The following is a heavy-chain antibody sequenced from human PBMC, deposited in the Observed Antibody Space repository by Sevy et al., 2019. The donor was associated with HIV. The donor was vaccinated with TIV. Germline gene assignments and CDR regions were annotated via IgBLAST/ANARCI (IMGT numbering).Heavy chain of an antibody. J-gene: IGHJ4*02. D-gene: IGHD3-22*01. V-gene: IGHV3-30*02. CDR3: AKDRGYYDSSGYSSRYFDY. CDR1: GFTFSSYA. Sequence: GGSLRLSCAASGFTFSSYAMHWVRQAPGKGLEWVAFIRYDGSNKYYADSVKGRFTISRDNSKNTLYLQMNSLRAEDTAVYYCAKDRGYYDSSGYSSRYFDYWGQGTLVTVSS. CDR2: IRYDGSNK.